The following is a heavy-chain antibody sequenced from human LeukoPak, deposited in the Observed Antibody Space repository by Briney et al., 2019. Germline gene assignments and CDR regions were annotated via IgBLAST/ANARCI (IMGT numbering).Heavy chain of an antibody. Sequence: GGSLRFSCAASGFTFSSYAMHWVRQAPGKGLEYVSAISSNGGSTYYANSVKGRFTISRDNSKNTLYLQMGSLRAEDMAVYYCASWGYYDSSGYYYGIDAFDIWGQGTMVTVSS. J-gene: IGHJ3*02. CDR3: ASWGYYDSSGYYYGIDAFDI. CDR2: ISSNGGST. D-gene: IGHD3-22*01. V-gene: IGHV3-64*01. CDR1: GFTFSSYA.